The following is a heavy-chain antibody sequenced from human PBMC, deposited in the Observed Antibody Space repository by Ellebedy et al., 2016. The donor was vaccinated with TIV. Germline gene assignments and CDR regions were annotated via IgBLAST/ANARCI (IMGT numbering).Heavy chain of an antibody. V-gene: IGHV2-26*01. J-gene: IGHJ4*02. CDR2: IFSNDEK. D-gene: IGHD6-13*01. CDR1: GFSLSNARMG. Sequence: SGPTLVKPTETLTLTCTVSGFSLSNARMGVSWIRQPPGKALEWLAHIFSNDEKSYSTSLKSRLTISKDTSKSQVVLTMTNMDPVDTATYHCARINRIVTGSSWYYYFDYWGQGTLVIVSS. CDR3: ARINRIVTGSSWYYYFDY.